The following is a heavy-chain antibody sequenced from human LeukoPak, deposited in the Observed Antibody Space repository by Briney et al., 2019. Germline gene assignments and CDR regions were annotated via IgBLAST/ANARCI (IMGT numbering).Heavy chain of an antibody. CDR3: ARGALKRYRGGIHN. D-gene: IGHD2-21*01. Sequence: ASVTVSCTASGYTFTSYDINWVRQATGQGLEWMGWMNPNSGNTGYAQKFQGRVTMTRNTSISTAYMELSSLRSEDTAVYYCARGALKRYRGGIHNWGQGTLVTVSS. J-gene: IGHJ4*02. CDR1: GYTFTSYD. CDR2: MNPNSGNT. V-gene: IGHV1-8*01.